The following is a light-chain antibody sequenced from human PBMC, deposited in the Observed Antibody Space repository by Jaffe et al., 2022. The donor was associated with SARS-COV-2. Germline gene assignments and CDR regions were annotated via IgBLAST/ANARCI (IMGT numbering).Light chain of an antibody. V-gene: IGKV3-20*01. CDR1: QSVSNNY. Sequence: EIVLTQSPGTLSLSPGERATLSCRASQSVSNNYLAWYQQKPGQAPRLLIYGASSGATGIPDRFSGGGSATDFTLTISRLEPEDFALYYCQQYGTSPWTFGQGTRVEVK. CDR3: QQYGTSPWT. J-gene: IGKJ1*01. CDR2: GAS.